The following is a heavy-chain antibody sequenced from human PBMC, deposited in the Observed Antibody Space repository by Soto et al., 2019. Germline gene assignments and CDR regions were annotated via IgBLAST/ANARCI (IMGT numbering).Heavy chain of an antibody. J-gene: IGHJ4*02. CDR1: GFTVSNNF. D-gene: IGHD3-16*01. V-gene: IGHV3-53*02. Sequence: EVQLVESGGGLIQAGGSLRLSCAVSGFTVSNNFMIWVRQAPGKGLEWVSLIYSGGSISYADSVKGRFTISRDGSMNMLYLQMNSLSAEDTAVYYCARDGNGQRGSPHWGQGTLVTVSS. CDR2: IYSGGSI. CDR3: ARDGNGQRGSPH.